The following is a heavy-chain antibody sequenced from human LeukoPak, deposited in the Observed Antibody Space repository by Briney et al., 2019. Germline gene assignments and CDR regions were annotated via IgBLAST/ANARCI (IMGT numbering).Heavy chain of an antibody. CDR3: ARSRDCSSTSCYYYGMGV. CDR2: ISSSGSTI. CDR1: GFTFSDYY. D-gene: IGHD2-2*01. J-gene: IGHJ6*02. V-gene: IGHV3-11*01. Sequence: GGSLRLSCAASGFTFSDYYMSWIRQAPGKGLEWVSYISSSGSTIYYADSVKGRFTISRDNAKNSLYLQMNSLRAEDTAVYYCARSRDCSSTSCYYYGMGVWGQGTTVTVSS.